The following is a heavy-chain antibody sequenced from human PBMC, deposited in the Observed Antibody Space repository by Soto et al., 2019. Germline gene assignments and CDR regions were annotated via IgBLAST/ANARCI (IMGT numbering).Heavy chain of an antibody. CDR1: GYTFTSYY. Sequence: ASVKVSCKASGYTFTSYYMHLVRQAPGQGLEWMGIINPSGGSTSYAQKFQGRVTMTRDTSTSTVYMELSSLRSEDTAVYYCARLNCSSTSCYYYYGMDVWGQGTTVTVSS. D-gene: IGHD2-2*01. CDR3: ARLNCSSTSCYYYYGMDV. J-gene: IGHJ6*02. CDR2: INPSGGST. V-gene: IGHV1-46*01.